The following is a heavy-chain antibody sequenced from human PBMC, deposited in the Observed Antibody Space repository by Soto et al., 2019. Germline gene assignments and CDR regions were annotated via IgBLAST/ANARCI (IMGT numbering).Heavy chain of an antibody. D-gene: IGHD3-16*01. V-gene: IGHV1-69*01. CDR1: GGPFGSSA. Sequence: QVQLVQSGADVKKPGSSVKVSCKTSGGPFGSSAISWVRQAPAQGLEWMGEIIPVFDKANYAQIFQGRLTITADEPTGTVFMQLSSLRSEDTAVYFCARLRRDWGDAFDLWGLGTFVTVSS. CDR2: IIPVFDKA. J-gene: IGHJ3*01. CDR3: ARLRRDWGDAFDL.